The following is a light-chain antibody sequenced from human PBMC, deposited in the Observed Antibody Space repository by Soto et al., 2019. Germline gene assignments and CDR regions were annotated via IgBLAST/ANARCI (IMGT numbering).Light chain of an antibody. CDR2: KAS. V-gene: IGKV1-5*03. CDR3: QHYNTYPWT. Sequence: DIRITQSPAILSSCLGDIVTITCRASQSISSWLAWYQQKPGKAPNLLIYKASHLENGVPSRFSGSGSGTEFTLTISSLQPGDFATYYCQHYNTYPWTFGQGTKVDIK. J-gene: IGKJ1*01. CDR1: QSISSW.